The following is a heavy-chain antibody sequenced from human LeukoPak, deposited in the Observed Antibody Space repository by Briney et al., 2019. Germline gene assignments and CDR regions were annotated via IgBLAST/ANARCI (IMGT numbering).Heavy chain of an antibody. J-gene: IGHJ4*02. V-gene: IGHV1-8*02. CDR2: MNPNSGNT. D-gene: IGHD3-3*01. CDR3: ARGTYYDFWSGVYFDY. Sequence: ASVKVSCKASGYTFTSYGISWVRQATGQGLEWMGWMNPNSGNTGYAQKFQGRVTMTRNTSISTAYMELSSLRSEDTAVYYCARGTYYDFWSGVYFDYWGQGTLVTVSS. CDR1: GYTFTSYG.